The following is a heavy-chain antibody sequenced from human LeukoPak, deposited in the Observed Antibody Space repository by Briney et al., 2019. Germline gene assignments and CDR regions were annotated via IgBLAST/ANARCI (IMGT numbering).Heavy chain of an antibody. CDR3: ARAQYYYDSSGKPRPLDY. CDR2: INPNSGGT. J-gene: IGHJ4*02. V-gene: IGHV1-2*06. Sequence: ASVKVSCKASGYTFTGYYIHWVRQAPGQGLEWMGRINPNSGGTNYAQKFQGRVTMTRDTSISTAYMELSRLRSDDTAVYYCARAQYYYDSSGKPRPLDYWGQGTLVTVSS. D-gene: IGHD3-22*01. CDR1: GYTFTGYY.